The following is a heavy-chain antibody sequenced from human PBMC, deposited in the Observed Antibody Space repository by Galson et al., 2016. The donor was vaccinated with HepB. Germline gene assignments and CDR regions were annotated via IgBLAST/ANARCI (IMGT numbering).Heavy chain of an antibody. CDR1: GFIFSDYK. CDR3: ARDGDYVVHFDY. D-gene: IGHD4-17*01. CDR2: IWCSGTII. V-gene: IGHV3-48*03. Sequence: SLRLSCAASGFIFSDYKMNWVRQAPGKGLEWVSYIWCSGTIIYYADSVEGRFTISRDNAKNSLYLQMNSLRVDDTAVYYCARDGDYVVHFDYWGQGTLVTVSS. J-gene: IGHJ4*02.